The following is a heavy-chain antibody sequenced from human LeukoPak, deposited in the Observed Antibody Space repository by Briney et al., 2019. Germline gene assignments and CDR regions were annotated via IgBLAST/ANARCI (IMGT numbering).Heavy chain of an antibody. D-gene: IGHD2-2*01. J-gene: IGHJ4*02. Sequence: GESLKISCKGSGYSFTSYWIGWVRQIPGKGLEWMRIIYPGDSDTRYSPSFQGQVPISADKSISTAYLEWSSLKASDTAMYYCARHYCSSTSCYGPLGAPFDYWGQGTLVTVSS. CDR3: ARHYCSSTSCYGPLGAPFDY. CDR2: IYPGDSDT. CDR1: GYSFTSYW. V-gene: IGHV5-51*01.